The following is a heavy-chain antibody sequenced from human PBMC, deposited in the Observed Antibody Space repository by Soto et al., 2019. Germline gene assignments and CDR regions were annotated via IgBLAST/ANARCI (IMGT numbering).Heavy chain of an antibody. J-gene: IGHJ4*02. D-gene: IGHD3-16*01. V-gene: IGHV3-33*01. CDR3: ATQMSRGGNY. CDR2: IWYDGSNK. Sequence: GESLKISCAASGFTFSSYGMHWVRQAPGKGLEWVAVIWYDGSNKYYADSVKGRFTISRDNSKNTLYLQMNSLRAEDTAVYYCATQMSRGGNYWGQGTLVTVSS. CDR1: GFTFSSYG.